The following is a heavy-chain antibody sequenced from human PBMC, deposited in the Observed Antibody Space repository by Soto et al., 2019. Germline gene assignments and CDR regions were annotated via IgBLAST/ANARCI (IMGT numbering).Heavy chain of an antibody. CDR3: AREAVAARPHWFDP. V-gene: IGHV1-69*06. Sequence: GASVKVSCKASGGTFSIYAISWVRQAPGQGLEWMGGIIPIFGTANYAQKFQGRVTITADKSKSPAYMELSSLRSEDTAVYYCAREAVAARPHWFDPWGQGTLVTVSS. CDR2: IIPIFGTA. J-gene: IGHJ5*02. D-gene: IGHD6-6*01. CDR1: GGTFSIYA.